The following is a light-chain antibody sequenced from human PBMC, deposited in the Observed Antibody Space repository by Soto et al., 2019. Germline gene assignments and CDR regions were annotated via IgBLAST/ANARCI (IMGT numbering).Light chain of an antibody. V-gene: IGKV1-9*01. Sequence: DIPLTQSPSFLSASVGDRVTITCRASQDISRDLAWYQQKAGKAPKLLIYAASTLQKGVPSRFSGSGSGTEFTLTISSLQPDDFATYYCQQLNTYPLFTFGPGTEVDI. J-gene: IGKJ3*01. CDR2: AAS. CDR3: QQLNTYPLFT. CDR1: QDISRD.